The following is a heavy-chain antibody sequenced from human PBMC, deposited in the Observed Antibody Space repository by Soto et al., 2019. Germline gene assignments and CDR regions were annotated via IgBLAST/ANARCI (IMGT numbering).Heavy chain of an antibody. CDR1: GGTFSSYA. J-gene: IGHJ6*02. V-gene: IGHV1-69*13. CDR2: IIPIFGTA. CDR3: ARVGCSSTSCYTSGVWPSYYYYGMDV. D-gene: IGHD2-2*02. Sequence: GASVKVSCKASGGTFSSYAISWVRQAPGQGLEWMGGIIPIFGTANYAQKFQGRVTITADESTSTAYMELSSLRSEDTAVYYCARVGCSSTSCYTSGVWPSYYYYGMDVWGQGTTVTVSS.